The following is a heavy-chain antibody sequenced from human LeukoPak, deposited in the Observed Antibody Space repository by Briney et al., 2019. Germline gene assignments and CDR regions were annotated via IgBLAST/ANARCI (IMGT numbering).Heavy chain of an antibody. V-gene: IGHV4-59*01. CDR2: IYYSGST. D-gene: IGHD6-13*01. Sequence: SETLSLTCTVSGGSISSYYWSWIRQPPGKGLEWIGYIYYSGSTNYNPSLKSRVTISVDTSKNQFSLKLSSVTAADTAVYYCARDSPIAAAGPYYYYGMDVWGQGTTVTVSS. CDR1: GGSISSYY. CDR3: ARDSPIAAAGPYYYYGMDV. J-gene: IGHJ6*02.